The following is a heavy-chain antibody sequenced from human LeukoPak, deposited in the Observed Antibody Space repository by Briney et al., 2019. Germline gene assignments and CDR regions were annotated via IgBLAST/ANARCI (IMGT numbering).Heavy chain of an antibody. V-gene: IGHV1-2*02. Sequence: ASVKVSCKASGYTFTGYYMHWVRQAPGQGLEWMGWINPNSGGTNYAQKFQGRVTMTRDTSISTAYMELSRLRSDDTAVYYCARGMGYCTNGVCSSDAFDIWGQGTMVTVSS. CDR1: GYTFTGYY. J-gene: IGHJ3*02. CDR2: INPNSGGT. D-gene: IGHD2-8*01. CDR3: ARGMGYCTNGVCSSDAFDI.